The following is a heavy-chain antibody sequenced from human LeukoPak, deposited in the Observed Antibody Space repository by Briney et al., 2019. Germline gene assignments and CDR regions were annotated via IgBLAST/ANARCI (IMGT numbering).Heavy chain of an antibody. CDR2: ISSSGSTI. J-gene: IGHJ3*02. V-gene: IGHV3-48*03. Sequence: GGSLRLSCAASGFTFSSYEMNWVRQAPGKGLEWVSYISSSGSTIYYADSVKGRFTISRDNAKNSLYLQMNSLRAEGTAVYYCARSSPKTNAFDIWGQGTMVTVSS. CDR1: GFTFSSYE. CDR3: ARSSPKTNAFDI. D-gene: IGHD1-7*01.